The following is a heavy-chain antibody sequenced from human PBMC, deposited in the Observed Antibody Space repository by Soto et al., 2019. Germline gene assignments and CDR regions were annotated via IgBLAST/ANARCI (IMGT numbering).Heavy chain of an antibody. CDR2: IXXSSSXX. CDR1: GFTFSSYS. CDR3: VRKFGS. D-gene: IGHD2-21*01. Sequence: ESGGGLVQPGGSLRLSCAASGFTFSSYSMNWVRQAPGKGLEWVSYIXXSSSXXXXXXXXXXXFXXSRXNAKXSLXLQXXXXXXXXXXVYYCVRKFGSWGQGTLVTVSS. V-gene: IGHV3-48*01. J-gene: IGHJ5*02.